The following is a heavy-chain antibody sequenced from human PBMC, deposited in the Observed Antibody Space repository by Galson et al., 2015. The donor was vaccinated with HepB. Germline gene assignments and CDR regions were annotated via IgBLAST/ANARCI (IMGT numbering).Heavy chain of an antibody. J-gene: IGHJ4*02. CDR1: GFTFSSYA. Sequence: SLRLSCAASGFTFSSYAMHWVRQAPGKGLEWVAVISYDGSNKYYADSVKGRFTISRDNSKNTLYLQMNSLRAEDTAVYYCAKGVALRAAAGEYYFDYWGQGTLVTVSS. V-gene: IGHV3-30*04. D-gene: IGHD6-13*01. CDR2: ISYDGSNK. CDR3: AKGVALRAAAGEYYFDY.